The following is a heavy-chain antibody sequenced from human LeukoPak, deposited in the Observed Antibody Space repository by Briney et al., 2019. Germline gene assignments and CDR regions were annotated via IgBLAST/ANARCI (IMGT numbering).Heavy chain of an antibody. V-gene: IGHV4-59*08. D-gene: IGHD3-10*01. CDR2: IYYSGST. CDR1: GGSISSYY. J-gene: IGHJ4*02. CDR3: ARSDGSGSYGIFDY. Sequence: SETLSLTCTVSGGSISSYYWSWIRQPPGKGLEWIGYIYYSGSTNYNPSLKSRVTISVDTSKNQFFLKLSSVTAADTAVYYCARSDGSGSYGIFDYWGQGTLVTVSS.